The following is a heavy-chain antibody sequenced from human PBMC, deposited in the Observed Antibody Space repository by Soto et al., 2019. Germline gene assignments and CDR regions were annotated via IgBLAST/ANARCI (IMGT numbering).Heavy chain of an antibody. Sequence: GESLKISCKGSGYSFTSYWIGWVRQMPGKGLEWMGIIYPGDSDTRYSPSFQGQVTISADKSISTAYLQWSSLKASDTAMYYCARSGMDVVVPAATNYYYYYGMDVWGQGT. V-gene: IGHV5-51*01. CDR3: ARSGMDVVVPAATNYYYYYGMDV. D-gene: IGHD2-2*01. J-gene: IGHJ6*02. CDR2: IYPGDSDT. CDR1: GYSFTSYW.